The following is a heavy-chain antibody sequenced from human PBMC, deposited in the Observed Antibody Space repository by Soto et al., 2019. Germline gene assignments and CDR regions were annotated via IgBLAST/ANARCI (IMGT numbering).Heavy chain of an antibody. V-gene: IGHV3-53*01. CDR2: IYSGGYT. D-gene: IGHD3-10*01. CDR1: GFTVSNNY. Sequence: EVQLVESGGGLIQPGGSLRLSCAVSGFTVSNNYMSWVRQAPGKGLEGVSVIYSGGYTAYGDSVKGRFTISRDNSKNTLFLQKNSLGDRPPAVFFCGPHPGGGGYWGQGTLVTVSS. J-gene: IGHJ4*02. CDR3: GPHPGGGGY.